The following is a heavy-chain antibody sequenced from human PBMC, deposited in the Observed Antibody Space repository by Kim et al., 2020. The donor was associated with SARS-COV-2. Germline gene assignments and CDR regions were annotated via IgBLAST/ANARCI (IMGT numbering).Heavy chain of an antibody. CDR3: ARPRVSYYYDSSGYYLDY. Sequence: SETLSLTCTVSGGSISSSSYYWGWIRQPPGKGLEWIGSIYYSGSTYYNPSLKSRVTISVDTSKNQFSLKLSSVTAADTAVYYCARPRVSYYYDSSGYYLDYWGQGTLVTVSS. CDR2: IYYSGST. V-gene: IGHV4-39*01. D-gene: IGHD3-22*01. CDR1: GGSISSSSYY. J-gene: IGHJ4*02.